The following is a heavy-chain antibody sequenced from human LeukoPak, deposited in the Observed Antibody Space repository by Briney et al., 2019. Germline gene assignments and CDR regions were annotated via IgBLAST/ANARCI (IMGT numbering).Heavy chain of an antibody. CDR1: GGTFSSYA. CDR3: ARGPPVDTAMDRFDY. CDR2: IIPILGIA. Sequence: GASVKVSCKASGGTFSSYAISWVRQAPGQGLEWMGRIIPILGIANYAQKFQGRVTITADKSTSTAYMELSSLRSEDTAVYYCARGPPVDTAMDRFDYWGQGTLVTVSS. D-gene: IGHD5-18*01. V-gene: IGHV1-69*04. J-gene: IGHJ4*02.